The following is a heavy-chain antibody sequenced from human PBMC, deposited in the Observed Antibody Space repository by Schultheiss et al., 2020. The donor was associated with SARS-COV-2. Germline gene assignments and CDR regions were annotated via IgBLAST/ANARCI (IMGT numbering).Heavy chain of an antibody. D-gene: IGHD5-18*01. V-gene: IGHV1-69*05. J-gene: IGHJ6*02. CDR3: ARVAMGPYYYSYNMDV. CDR2: IIPIFGTA. Sequence: SVKVSCKASGGTFSSYAISWVRQAPGQGLEWMGGIIPIFGTANYAQKFQGRVTMTRDTSTNTAYMEVRSLRSDDTAVYYCARVAMGPYYYSYNMDVWGQGTTVTVSS. CDR1: GGTFSSYA.